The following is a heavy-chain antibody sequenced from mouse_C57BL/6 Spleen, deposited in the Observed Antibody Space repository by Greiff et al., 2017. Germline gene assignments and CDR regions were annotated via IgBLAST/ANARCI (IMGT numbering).Heavy chain of an antibody. V-gene: IGHV1-9*01. CDR2: ILPGSGST. Sequence: VQLQQSGAELMKPGASVKLSCKATGYTFTGYWIEWVKQRPGHGLEWIGEILPGSGSTNYNEKFKGKATFTADTSSNTAYMQLSSLTTGDSAIYYCARKIGYYYGSSPLDYWGQGTTLTVSS. CDR1: GYTFTGYW. CDR3: ARKIGYYYGSSPLDY. D-gene: IGHD1-1*01. J-gene: IGHJ2*01.